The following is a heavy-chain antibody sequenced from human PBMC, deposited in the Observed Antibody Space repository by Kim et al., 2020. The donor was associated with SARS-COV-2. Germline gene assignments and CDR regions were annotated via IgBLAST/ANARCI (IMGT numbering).Heavy chain of an antibody. CDR2: INPGDSDT. J-gene: IGHJ3*01. V-gene: IGHV5-51*01. CDR1: GYHFTNYW. D-gene: IGHD3-9*01. CDR3: ARDYDVLTGHISFDF. Sequence: GESLKISCRASGYHFTNYWIGWVRQVPGKGLEWMGIINPGDSDTTYNPSFQGQVIISADRSISTAYLQWNSLRASDTAIYYCARDYDVLTGHISFDFWGHGTMVTVSS.